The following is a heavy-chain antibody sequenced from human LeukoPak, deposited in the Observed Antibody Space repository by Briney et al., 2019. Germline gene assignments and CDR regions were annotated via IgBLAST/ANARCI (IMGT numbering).Heavy chain of an antibody. CDR2: IHPEGNEK. V-gene: IGHV3-7*04. CDR3: ARGDDFSGDH. D-gene: IGHD1-1*01. Sequence: GGSLRPSCATSGFSFSNFWMSWVRQAPGRGLQWVANIHPEGNEKYHVESVKGRFIISRDNARNLLFLQMNGLRVEDTAVYYCARGDDFSGDHWGQGTLVTVSS. J-gene: IGHJ4*02. CDR1: GFSFSNFW.